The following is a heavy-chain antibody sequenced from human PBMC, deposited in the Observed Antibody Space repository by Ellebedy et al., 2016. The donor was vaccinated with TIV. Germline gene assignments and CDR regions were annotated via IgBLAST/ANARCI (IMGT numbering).Heavy chain of an antibody. D-gene: IGHD3-9*01. CDR2: ISSGSTYM. CDR3: ARDRRYFDWSPDY. J-gene: IGHJ4*02. V-gene: IGHV3-21*01. CDR1: GFTFSSYS. Sequence: GESLKISCAASGFTFSSYSMNWVRQAPGKGLEWVSSISSGSTYMYYADSVKGRFTISRDNATNSLYLQMNSLRAEDTAVYYCARDRRYFDWSPDYWGQGTLVTVSS.